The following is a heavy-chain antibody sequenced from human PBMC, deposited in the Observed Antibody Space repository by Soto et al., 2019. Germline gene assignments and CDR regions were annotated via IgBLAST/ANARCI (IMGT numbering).Heavy chain of an antibody. Sequence: KGLEYVSAISGDGGSTYYADSVKDRFTISRDNSKNTLYLQMSSLRAEDTAVFFFEEDDGIGYFYTVSAFRLNRSSDL. V-gene: IGHV3-64D*06. CDR2: ISGDGGST. J-gene: IGHJ2*01. D-gene: IGHD3-10*01. CDR3: EEDDGIGYFYTVSAFRLNRSSDL.